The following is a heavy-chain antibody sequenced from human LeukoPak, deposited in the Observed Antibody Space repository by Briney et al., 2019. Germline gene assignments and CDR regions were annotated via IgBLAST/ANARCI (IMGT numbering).Heavy chain of an antibody. J-gene: IGHJ4*02. V-gene: IGHV3-20*01. Sequence: PGGSLRLSCAASGFTFDDYGMSWVRQAPGKGLEWVSGINWNGGSTGYADSVKGRFTISRDNAKNSLYLQMNSLRAEDTALYHCARGYYYDSSGHFNYWGQGTLVTVSS. CDR2: INWNGGST. CDR1: GFTFDDYG. CDR3: ARGYYYDSSGHFNY. D-gene: IGHD3-22*01.